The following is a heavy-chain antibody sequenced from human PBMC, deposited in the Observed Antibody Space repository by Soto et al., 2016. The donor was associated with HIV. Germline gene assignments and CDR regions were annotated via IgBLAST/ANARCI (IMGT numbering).Heavy chain of an antibody. D-gene: IGHD3-9*01. J-gene: IGHJ6*03. CDR3: AREYRYFVDSSEYQSLSGYYYYMDV. CDR1: GGPFSSYT. V-gene: IGHV1-69*05. CDR2: IVPVFGTT. Sequence: QVQLVQSGAEVKKPGSSVKVSCQASGGPFSSYTVNWVRQAPGQGLEWMGGIVPVFGTTNYAQKFQGRLTITTDGSMSAAYMELSGLRSEDTAVYYCAREYRYFVDSSEYQSLSGYYYYMDVWGKGTTVIVSS.